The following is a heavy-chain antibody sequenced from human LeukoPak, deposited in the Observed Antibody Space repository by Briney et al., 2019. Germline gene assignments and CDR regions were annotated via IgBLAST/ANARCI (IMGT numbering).Heavy chain of an antibody. J-gene: IGHJ6*03. CDR1: GGSISSYY. V-gene: IGHV4-39*07. Sequence: SETLSLTCTVSGGSISSYYWGWIRQPPGKGLEWIGNIYYSGSTYYNPSLKSRVTISVDTSKNQFSLKLSSVTAADTAVYYCARTTEAHSWRTRYYDYYMDVWGKGTTVTVSS. D-gene: IGHD6-13*01. CDR3: ARTTEAHSWRTRYYDYYMDV. CDR2: IYYSGST.